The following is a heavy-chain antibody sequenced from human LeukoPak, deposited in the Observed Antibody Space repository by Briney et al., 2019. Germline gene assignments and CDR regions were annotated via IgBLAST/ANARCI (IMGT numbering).Heavy chain of an antibody. V-gene: IGHV3-66*02. J-gene: IGHJ3*02. D-gene: IGHD1-26*01. CDR2: IYGGGST. Sequence: GGSLRLSCAVSAFTVSSNYVSWVRQAPGKGLEWVSVIYGGGSTNYADSVKGRFTISRDNSKNTLYLQMNSLRAEETAVYYCARANGGSSRGVFNIGAKGKMVTVFS. CDR1: AFTVSSNY. CDR3: ARANGGSSRGVFNI.